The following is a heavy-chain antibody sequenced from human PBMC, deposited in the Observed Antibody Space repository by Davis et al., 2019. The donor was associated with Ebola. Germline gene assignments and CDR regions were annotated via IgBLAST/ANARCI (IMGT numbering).Heavy chain of an antibody. J-gene: IGHJ6*04. V-gene: IGHV3-33*01. D-gene: IGHD6-19*01. Sequence: GESLKISCAASGFTFSSYGMHWVRQAPGKGLEWVAVIWYDGSNKYYADSVKGRFTISRDNSKNTLYLQMNSLRAEDTAVYYCARTAVQWLAGAILYYYYGMDVWGKGTTVTVSS. CDR1: GFTFSSYG. CDR3: ARTAVQWLAGAILYYYYGMDV. CDR2: IWYDGSNK.